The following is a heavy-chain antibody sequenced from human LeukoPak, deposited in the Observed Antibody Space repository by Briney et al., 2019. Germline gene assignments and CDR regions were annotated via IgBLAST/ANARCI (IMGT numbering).Heavy chain of an antibody. CDR3: AREDAQWWWESQRAGLDY. Sequence: PGGSLRLSCAASGFTFSSYWMSWVRQAPGKGLEWVANIKQDGSEKYYVDSVKGRFTISRDNAKNSLYLQMNSLRAEDTAVYYCAREDAQWWWESQRAGLDYWGQGTLVTVSS. D-gene: IGHD2-15*01. J-gene: IGHJ4*02. CDR1: GFTFSSYW. V-gene: IGHV3-7*01. CDR2: IKQDGSEK.